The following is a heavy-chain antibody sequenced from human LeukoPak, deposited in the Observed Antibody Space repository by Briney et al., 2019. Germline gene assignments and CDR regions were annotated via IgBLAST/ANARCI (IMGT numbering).Heavy chain of an antibody. D-gene: IGHD2-2*02. Sequence: ASVKVSCKASGYTFTSYDINWVRQATGQGLEWMGWMNPNSGNTGYAQKFQGRVTMTRNTSISTAYMELSSLRSEDTAVYYYAREYCSSTSCYSNWFDPWGQGTLVTVSS. V-gene: IGHV1-8*01. CDR2: MNPNSGNT. CDR3: AREYCSSTSCYSNWFDP. CDR1: GYTFTSYD. J-gene: IGHJ5*02.